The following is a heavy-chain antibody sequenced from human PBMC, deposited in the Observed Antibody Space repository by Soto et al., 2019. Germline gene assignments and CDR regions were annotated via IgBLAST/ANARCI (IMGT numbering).Heavy chain of an antibody. D-gene: IGHD1-26*01. Sequence: EVQLVESGGGLVQPGGSPRLSCAASGFTVSSNYMSWVRQAPGKGLEWVSVIYSGGSTYYADSVKGRFTISRHNSKNTLYLQMNSLRAEDTAVYYCARDRGSYSYYGMDVWGQGTTVTVSS. CDR2: IYSGGST. CDR1: GFTVSSNY. V-gene: IGHV3-53*04. J-gene: IGHJ6*02. CDR3: ARDRGSYSYYGMDV.